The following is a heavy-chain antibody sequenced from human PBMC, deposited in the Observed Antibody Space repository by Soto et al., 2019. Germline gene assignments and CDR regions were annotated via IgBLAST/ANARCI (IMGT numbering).Heavy chain of an antibody. CDR1: GFTFSDYY. CDR3: ARVVAVRIAGRPDP. J-gene: IGHJ5*02. CDR2: IGNTDSPT. Sequence: GGSLRLSCAASGFTFSDYYMSWFRQAPGKGLEWVSYIGNTDSPTNYLDSVKGRFTISRDNAKDSLYLQMNSLRAEDTAVYYRARVVAVRIAGRPDPWGQGTLVTVSS. D-gene: IGHD6-6*01. V-gene: IGHV3-11*01.